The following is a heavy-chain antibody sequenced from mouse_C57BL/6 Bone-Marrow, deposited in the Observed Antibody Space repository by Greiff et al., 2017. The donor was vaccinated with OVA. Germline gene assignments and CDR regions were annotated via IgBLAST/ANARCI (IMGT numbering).Heavy chain of an antibody. D-gene: IGHD1-1*01. CDR3: ARLTGRADY. Sequence: EVQLQQSGPELVKPGASVKISCKASGYTFTDYYMNWVKQSHGKSLEWIGDINPNNGGTSYNQKFKGKATLTVDKSSSTAYMELRSLTSEDSAVYYCARLTGRADYWGQGTTLTVSS. V-gene: IGHV1-26*01. CDR2: INPNNGGT. CDR1: GYTFTDYY. J-gene: IGHJ2*01.